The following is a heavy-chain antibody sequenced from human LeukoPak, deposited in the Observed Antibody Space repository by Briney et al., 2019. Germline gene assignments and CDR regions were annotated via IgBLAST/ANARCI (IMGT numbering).Heavy chain of an antibody. D-gene: IGHD2-15*01. CDR1: GFTFSDYY. CDR2: ISSSGSTI. CDR3: ARGDIVVVVAASRWFDP. J-gene: IGHJ5*02. Sequence: GGSLRLSCAASGFTFSDYYMSWIRQAPGKGLEWVSYISSSGSTIYYADSVKGRFTISRDNAKNSLYLQMNSLRAEDTAVYYCARGDIVVVVAASRWFDPWGQGTLVTVSS. V-gene: IGHV3-11*01.